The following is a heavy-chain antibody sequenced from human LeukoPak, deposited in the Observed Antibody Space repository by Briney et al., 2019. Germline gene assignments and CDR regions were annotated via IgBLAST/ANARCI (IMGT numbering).Heavy chain of an antibody. V-gene: IGHV1-18*01. CDR1: GYTFTSYG. D-gene: IGHD6-19*01. Sequence: ASVKVSCKASGYTFTSYGISWVRQAPGQGLEWMGWISAYNGNTNYAQKLQGRVTMTTDTSTSTAYMELRSLRSDDTAVYYCARAAGTAARGYYYYMDVWGKGTTVTVSS. CDR3: ARAAGTAARGYYYYMDV. CDR2: ISAYNGNT. J-gene: IGHJ6*03.